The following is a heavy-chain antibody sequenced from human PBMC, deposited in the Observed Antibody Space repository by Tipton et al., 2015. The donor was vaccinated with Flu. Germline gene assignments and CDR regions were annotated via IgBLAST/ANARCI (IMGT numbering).Heavy chain of an antibody. CDR2: IYYSGST. Sequence: TLSLTCTVSGGSISSYYWSWIRQPPGKGLKWIGYIYYSGSTNYNPSLKSRVTISVDTSKNQFSLKLSSVTAADTAVYYCARGGRPPYYFDYWGQGTLVTVSS. CDR1: GGSISSYY. V-gene: IGHV4-59*08. J-gene: IGHJ4*02. CDR3: ARGGRPPYYFDY. D-gene: IGHD3-16*01.